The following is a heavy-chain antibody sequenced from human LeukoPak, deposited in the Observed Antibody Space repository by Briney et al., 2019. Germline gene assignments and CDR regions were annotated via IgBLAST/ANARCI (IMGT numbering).Heavy chain of an antibody. V-gene: IGHV3-30*02. CDR2: IRYDGSNK. D-gene: IGHD6-19*01. CDR1: GFTFSTFG. CDR3: AKDRRRLQWLARWGLDY. J-gene: IGHJ4*02. Sequence: PGGSLRLSCAASGFTFSTFGMNWVRQAPGKGLEWVAFIRYDGSNKYYADSVKGRFTISRDNSKNTLYLQMNSLRAEDTAVYYCAKDRRRLQWLARWGLDYWGQGTLVTVSS.